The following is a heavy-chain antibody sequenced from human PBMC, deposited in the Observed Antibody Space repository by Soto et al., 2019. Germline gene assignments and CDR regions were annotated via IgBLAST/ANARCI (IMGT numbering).Heavy chain of an antibody. Sequence: SETLSLTCAVSGGSISSSNRWSWVRQPPGKGLEWIGEIYHSGSTNYNPSLKSRVTISVDKSKNQFSLKLSSVTAADTAVYYCARRADTPAVTMDFDYWGQGTLVTVSS. J-gene: IGHJ4*02. V-gene: IGHV4-4*02. CDR2: IYHSGST. D-gene: IGHD4-17*01. CDR1: GGSISSSNR. CDR3: ARRADTPAVTMDFDY.